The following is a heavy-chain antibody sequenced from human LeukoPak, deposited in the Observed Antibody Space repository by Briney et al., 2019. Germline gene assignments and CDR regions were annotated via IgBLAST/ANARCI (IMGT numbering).Heavy chain of an antibody. J-gene: IGHJ4*02. CDR2: IYSDGTT. CDR1: GFTVSSSY. V-gene: IGHV3-66*01. Sequence: GGSLRLSFATSGFTVSSSYLSWVRQAPGKGLEWVSVIYSDGTTYYADSVKGRFTISRDNSKNTLYLQMNSLRAEDTAVYYCARWLVATMFDYWGQGTLVTVSS. CDR3: ARWLVATMFDY. D-gene: IGHD5-12*01.